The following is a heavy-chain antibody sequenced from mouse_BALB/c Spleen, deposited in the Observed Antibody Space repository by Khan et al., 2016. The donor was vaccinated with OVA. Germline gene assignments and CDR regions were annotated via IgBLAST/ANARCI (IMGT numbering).Heavy chain of an antibody. D-gene: IGHD2-12*01. CDR1: GDSITSGY. CDR3: ARSTYRYAFVY. CDR2: IIYTGYT. Sequence: EVQLQESGPSLVKPSQTLSLTCSVTGDSITSGYWNWIRKFPGNKLEYMGYIIYTGYTYYIPSLKSRISITRHTSKNQYYLQLSSVTDEDTATYYCARSTYRYAFVYWGQGTLVTVSA. V-gene: IGHV3-8*02. J-gene: IGHJ3*01.